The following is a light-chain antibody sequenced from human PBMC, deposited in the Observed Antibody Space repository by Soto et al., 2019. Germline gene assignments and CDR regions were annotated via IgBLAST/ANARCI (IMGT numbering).Light chain of an antibody. CDR2: GTS. Sequence: ERVMTQSPAALSVSPGESVTLSCRASQSVASNLAWYQQKPGQAPRLLIYGTSTRATGVPARFSGSGSGTDFTRTISSLQAADFAVYHCQHYNNWPITFGQGTRWRL. J-gene: IGKJ5*01. V-gene: IGKV3-15*01. CDR1: QSVASN. CDR3: QHYNNWPIT.